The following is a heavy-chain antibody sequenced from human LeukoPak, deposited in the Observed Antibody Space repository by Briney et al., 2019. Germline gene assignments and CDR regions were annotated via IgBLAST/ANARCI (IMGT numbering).Heavy chain of an antibody. CDR3: ARVIVSPPKNDYYGSGSDWFDP. CDR1: GGSISSGDYY. V-gene: IGHV4-30-4*01. CDR2: IYSSGST. D-gene: IGHD3-10*01. Sequence: SQTLSLTCTVSGGSISSGDYYWSWIRQPPGKGLEWIGYIYSSGSTYYNPSLKSRVTISVDTSKNQFSLKLSSVTAADTAVYYCARVIVSPPKNDYYGSGSDWFDPWGQGTLVTVSS. J-gene: IGHJ5*02.